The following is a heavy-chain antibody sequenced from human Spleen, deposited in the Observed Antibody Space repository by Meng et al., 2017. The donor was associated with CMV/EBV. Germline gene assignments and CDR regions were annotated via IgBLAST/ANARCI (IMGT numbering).Heavy chain of an antibody. Sequence: EALKIDSAASGFIFSSYWKHWVRQPPGKGLVWASHIYPDGRITSIADSVKGRFTISRDIAKNTLYLQMNSLRAEDTAVYYCARGLLYSGSYYDYWGQGTLVPVS. CDR2: IYPDGRIT. CDR3: ARGLLYSGSYYDY. D-gene: IGHD1-26*01. J-gene: IGHJ4*02. V-gene: IGHV3-74*01. CDR1: GFIFSSYW.